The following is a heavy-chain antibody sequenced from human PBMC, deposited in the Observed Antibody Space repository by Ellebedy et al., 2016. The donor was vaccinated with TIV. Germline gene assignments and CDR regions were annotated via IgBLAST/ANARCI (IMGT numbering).Heavy chain of an antibody. CDR3: ARVVWQQPVSYAFDI. V-gene: IGHV4-59*01. J-gene: IGHJ3*02. CDR1: GGSISSYY. CDR2: ISYSGST. D-gene: IGHD6-13*01. Sequence: MPSETLSLTSTVSGGSISSYYWSWIRQPPGKGLEWIGSISYSGSTNYNPSLKSRVTISVDTSKNQFSLRLNSVTAADTAVYYCARVVWQQPVSYAFDIWGQGTMVTVSS.